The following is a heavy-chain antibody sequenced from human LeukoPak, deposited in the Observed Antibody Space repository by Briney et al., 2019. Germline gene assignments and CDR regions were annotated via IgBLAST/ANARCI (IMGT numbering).Heavy chain of an antibody. CDR1: GFSFSTYG. D-gene: IGHD3-22*01. CDR2: IWYDGNTK. V-gene: IGHV3-33*01. CDR3: ARGEAFHYDSSGYPDY. J-gene: IGHJ4*02. Sequence: AGRSLRLPCAASGFSFSTYGMHWVRQAPGKGLEWVAVIWYDGNTKYYADSVKGRFAISRDKSKNTLYLQMNSLKPEDTAVYYCARGEAFHYDSSGYPDYWGQGTLVTVSS.